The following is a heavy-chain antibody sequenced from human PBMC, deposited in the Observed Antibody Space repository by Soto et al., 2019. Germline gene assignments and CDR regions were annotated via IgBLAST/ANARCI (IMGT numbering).Heavy chain of an antibody. D-gene: IGHD2-2*01. J-gene: IGHJ6*02. CDR1: GGTFSSYT. V-gene: IGHV1-69*08. CDR2: IIPILGIA. Sequence: QVQLVQSGAEVKKPGSSVKVSCKASGGTFSSYTISWVRQAPGQGLEWMRRIIPILGIANYAQKFQGRVTITADKSTSTAYMELSSLRSEDTAVYYCARDGCSSTSCYDYYYYGMDVWGQGTTVTVSS. CDR3: ARDGCSSTSCYDYYYYGMDV.